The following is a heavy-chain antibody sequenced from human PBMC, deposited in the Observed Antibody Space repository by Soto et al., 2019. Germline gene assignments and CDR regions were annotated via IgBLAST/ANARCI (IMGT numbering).Heavy chain of an antibody. CDR1: GFTFSDHS. CDR2: SRNKANSYTT. Sequence: EVQLVESGGGLVQPGGSLRLSCAVSGFTFSDHSMDWVRQAPGKGLEWVGRSRNKANSYTTEYAASVKGRFIISRDDSKDSLFLEMKSLQTGDPAVYYCARGDSKEAGYGSDFDSWGQGTLVTVSS. D-gene: IGHD2-21*01. V-gene: IGHV3-72*01. CDR3: ARGDSKEAGYGSDFDS. J-gene: IGHJ4*02.